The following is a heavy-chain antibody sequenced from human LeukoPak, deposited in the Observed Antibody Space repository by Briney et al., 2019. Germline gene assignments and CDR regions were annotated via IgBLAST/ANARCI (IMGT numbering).Heavy chain of an antibody. J-gene: IGHJ4*02. V-gene: IGHV5-51*01. CDR1: GYSFTSYW. CDR3: ARLLSGRVTTVTLFDY. Sequence: GESLKISCKGSGYSFTSYWIGWVRQMLGKGLEWMGIIYPGDSDTRYSPSFQGQVTISADKSISTAYLQWSSLKASDTAMYYCARLLSGRVTTVTLFDYWGQGTLVTVSS. CDR2: IYPGDSDT. D-gene: IGHD4-17*01.